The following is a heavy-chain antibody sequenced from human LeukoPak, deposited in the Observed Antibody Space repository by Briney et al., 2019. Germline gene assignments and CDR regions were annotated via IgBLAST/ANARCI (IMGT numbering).Heavy chain of an antibody. J-gene: IGHJ4*02. CDR1: GFTFSRDW. CDR2: IDSDDGST. V-gene: IGHV3-74*01. Sequence: GGSLRLSCAASGFTFSRDWMHWVRQVPGKGLVWVSRIDSDDGSTSYADSVRGRFTISRDNAKKTLYLQMNSLRAEDTAVYYCARNDYADSGIDSWGQGTLVTVSS. D-gene: IGHD4-17*01. CDR3: ARNDYADSGIDS.